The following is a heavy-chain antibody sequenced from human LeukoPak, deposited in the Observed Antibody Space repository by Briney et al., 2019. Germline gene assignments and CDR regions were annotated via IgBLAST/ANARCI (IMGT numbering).Heavy chain of an antibody. Sequence: GGSLRLSCAASEFTFSTYWMSWVRQAPGKGLEWVANIKQDGSEKYYVDSVRGRFTISRGNAKNSLYLQMNSLRAEDTAVYYCARDGVYSTSSADLWGQGTLVTVS. J-gene: IGHJ5*02. CDR3: ARDGVYSTSSADL. V-gene: IGHV3-7*01. CDR2: IKQDGSEK. D-gene: IGHD6-6*01. CDR1: EFTFSTYW.